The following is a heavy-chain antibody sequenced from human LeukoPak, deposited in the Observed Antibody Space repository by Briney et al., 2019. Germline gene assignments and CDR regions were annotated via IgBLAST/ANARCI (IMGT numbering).Heavy chain of an antibody. D-gene: IGHD3-9*01. Sequence: ASVKFSCKASGYTFTSYGISWVRQAPGQGLEWMGWISAYNGNKNYAQKLQGRVTMTTDTSTSTAYMELRSLRSDDTAVYYCARVPADYDILTGYYEGYYFDYWGQGTLVTVSS. V-gene: IGHV1-18*01. CDR2: ISAYNGNK. CDR1: GYTFTSYG. J-gene: IGHJ4*02. CDR3: ARVPADYDILTGYYEGYYFDY.